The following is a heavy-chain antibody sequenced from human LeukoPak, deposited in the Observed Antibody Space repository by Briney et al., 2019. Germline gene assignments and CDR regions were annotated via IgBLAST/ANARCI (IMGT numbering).Heavy chain of an antibody. CDR3: AKGKINHNGAFDA. CDR1: GFSFGSYP. Sequence: GGSLRLSCAGSGFSFGSYPMSWVRQAPGKGLEWVSSISDFVDNTYYADSVKGRFTISRDNSEKSPYLQMSSLRVEDTAVYYCAKGKINHNGAFDAWGQGTRVTVSS. V-gene: IGHV3-23*01. CDR2: ISDFVDNT. J-gene: IGHJ3*01. D-gene: IGHD2-8*01.